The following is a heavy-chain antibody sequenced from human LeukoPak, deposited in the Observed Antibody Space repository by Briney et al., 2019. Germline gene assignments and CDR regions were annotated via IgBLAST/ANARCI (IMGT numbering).Heavy chain of an antibody. J-gene: IGHJ4*02. CDR3: ARDKSVCDY. V-gene: IGHV3-9*01. CDR2: ISWNSGSI. Sequence: GRSLRLSCAASGFTFDDYAMHWVRQAPGKGLEWVSGISWNSGSIGYADSVKGRFTISRDNAKNSLYLQMNSLRAEDTALYYCARDKSVCDYWGQGTLVTVSS. CDR1: GFTFDDYA.